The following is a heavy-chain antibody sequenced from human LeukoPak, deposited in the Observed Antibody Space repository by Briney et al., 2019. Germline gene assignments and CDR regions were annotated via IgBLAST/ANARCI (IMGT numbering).Heavy chain of an antibody. D-gene: IGHD6-19*01. CDR2: IGTAGDT. J-gene: IGHJ4*02. CDR3: ARGGRYSSGWYVDY. CDR1: GFTFSSYD. V-gene: IGHV3-13*01. Sequence: GGSLRLSCAASGFTFSSYDMHWVRQATGKGLEWVSAIGTAGDTYYPGSVKGRFTISRENAKNSLHLQMNSLRAGDTAVYYCARGGRYSSGWYVDYWGQGTLVTVSS.